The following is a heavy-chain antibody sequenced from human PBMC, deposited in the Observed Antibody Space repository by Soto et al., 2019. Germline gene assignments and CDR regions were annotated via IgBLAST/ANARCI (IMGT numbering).Heavy chain of an antibody. V-gene: IGHV3-74*01. Sequence: GGSLRLSCAASGFTFSSSWIYWVRQAPGKGLVWVSRINSDGSSTSYADSVKGRFTISRENAKNTLYLQMNSLRAEDTAVYYCAREYSSSRYFDYWGQGTLVTVSS. CDR1: GFTFSSSW. J-gene: IGHJ4*02. CDR2: INSDGSST. CDR3: AREYSSSRYFDY. D-gene: IGHD6-13*01.